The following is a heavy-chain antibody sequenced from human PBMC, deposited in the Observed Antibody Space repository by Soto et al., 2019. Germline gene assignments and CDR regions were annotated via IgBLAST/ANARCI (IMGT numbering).Heavy chain of an antibody. CDR1: GFTFDDYA. Sequence: EVQLVESGGGLVQPGRSLRLSCAASGFTFDDYAMHWVRQAPGKGLEWVSGISWNSGSIGYADSVKGRFTISRDNAKNSLYLQMNSLRAEDTALYYGAHVSYGSGTFDYWGQGTLVTVSS. CDR2: ISWNSGSI. D-gene: IGHD3-10*01. J-gene: IGHJ4*02. CDR3: AHVSYGSGTFDY. V-gene: IGHV3-9*01.